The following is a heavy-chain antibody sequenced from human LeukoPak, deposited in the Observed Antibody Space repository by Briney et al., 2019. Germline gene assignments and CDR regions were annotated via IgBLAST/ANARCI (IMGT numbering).Heavy chain of an antibody. CDR1: GFTFSSYA. D-gene: IGHD1-26*01. CDR3: AKKTQERDSGSYPQGYYYGMDV. CDR2: ISGSGGST. Sequence: GGSLRLSCAASGFTFSSYAMSWVRQAPGKGLEWVSAISGSGGSTYYADSVKGRFTISRDNSKNTLYLQMNSLRAEDTAVYYCAKKTQERDSGSYPQGYYYGMDVWGQGTTVTVSS. V-gene: IGHV3-23*01. J-gene: IGHJ6*02.